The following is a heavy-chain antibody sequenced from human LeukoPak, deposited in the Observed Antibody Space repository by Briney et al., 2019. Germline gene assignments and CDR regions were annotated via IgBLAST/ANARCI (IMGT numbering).Heavy chain of an antibody. V-gene: IGHV4-31*03. CDR1: GGSISSGGFY. Sequence: TPSPTCTFSGGSISSGGFYWSWIRPHPGEGLEWIGYIYYSGSTYYNPSLKSRVTISVDTSKNQFSLKLSSVTAADTAVYYCARAVVTASDAFDIWGQGTMVTVSS. CDR2: IYYSGST. J-gene: IGHJ3*02. D-gene: IGHD2-21*02. CDR3: ARAVVTASDAFDI.